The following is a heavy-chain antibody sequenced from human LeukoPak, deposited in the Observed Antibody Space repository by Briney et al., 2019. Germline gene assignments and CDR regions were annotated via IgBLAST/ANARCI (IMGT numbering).Heavy chain of an antibody. CDR3: ARGWNDFYMDV. V-gene: IGHV3-21*01. Sequence: GGSLRLSCAASGFTFGTYSMNWVRPAPGKGLEWVSSISSSSNYIYYADLVKGRFTISRDNAKNSLFLQMDSLRDEDTAVYYCARGWNDFYMDVWGKGTTVTVSS. CDR2: ISSSSNYI. CDR1: GFTFGTYS. D-gene: IGHD1-1*01. J-gene: IGHJ6*03.